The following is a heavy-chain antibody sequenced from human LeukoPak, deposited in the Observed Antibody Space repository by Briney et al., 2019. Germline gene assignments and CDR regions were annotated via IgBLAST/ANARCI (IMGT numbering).Heavy chain of an antibody. CDR3: GRWMVRGRSDWFDP. J-gene: IGHJ5*02. V-gene: IGHV4-61*02. CDR2: IYTSGST. Sequence: PSQTLSLTCTVSGGSISSGSYYWSWIRQPAGKGLEWIGRIYTSGSTNYNPSLKSRVTISVDTSKNQFSLKLSSVTAADTAVYYCGRWMVRGRSDWFDPWGQGTLVTVSS. CDR1: GGSISSGSYY. D-gene: IGHD3-10*01.